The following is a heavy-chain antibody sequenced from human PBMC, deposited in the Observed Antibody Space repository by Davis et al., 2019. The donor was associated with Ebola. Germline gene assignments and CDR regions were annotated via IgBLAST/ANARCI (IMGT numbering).Heavy chain of an antibody. J-gene: IGHJ4*02. CDR2: IRYDGSNK. V-gene: IGHV3-30*02. CDR1: GFTFSSYG. D-gene: IGHD4-17*01. CDR3: AKDGPPLRNYGDYGPGDY. Sequence: PGGSLRLSCAASGFTFSSYGMHWVRQAPGKGLEWVAFIRYDGSNKYYADSMKGRFTISRDNSKNTLYLQMNSLRAEDTAVYYCAKDGPPLRNYGDYGPGDYWGQGTLVTVSS.